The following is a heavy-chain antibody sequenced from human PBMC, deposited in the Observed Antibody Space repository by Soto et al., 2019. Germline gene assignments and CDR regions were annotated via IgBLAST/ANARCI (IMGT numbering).Heavy chain of an antibody. CDR1: GASISSGGSS. J-gene: IGHJ6*02. Sequence: QLQLQESGSGLVKPSQTMSLTCAVSGASISSGGSSWSWILQAPGTCPVWIGYIYHSGITNYNPSLKRRVTISVDKSQTQFSLSLSFVTDADTAVYYCARGLAVRGSYGLDVWGQGTTVTVSS. V-gene: IGHV4-30-2*01. CDR2: IYHSGIT. CDR3: ARGLAVRGSYGLDV. D-gene: IGHD3-10*01.